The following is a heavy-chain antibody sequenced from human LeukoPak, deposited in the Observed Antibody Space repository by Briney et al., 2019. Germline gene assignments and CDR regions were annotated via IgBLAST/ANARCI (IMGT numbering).Heavy chain of an antibody. Sequence: SETLSLTCTVSGGSISNYYWSWIRQSPGKGLEWIGYIYYTGNTNYNPSLESRVIISVDTSKNQFSLKLSSVTAADTAVYYCARSRGYGYGTTFLDYWGQGTLVTVSS. V-gene: IGHV4-59*08. CDR2: IYYTGNT. CDR3: ARSRGYGYGTTFLDY. CDR1: GGSISNYY. J-gene: IGHJ4*02. D-gene: IGHD5-18*01.